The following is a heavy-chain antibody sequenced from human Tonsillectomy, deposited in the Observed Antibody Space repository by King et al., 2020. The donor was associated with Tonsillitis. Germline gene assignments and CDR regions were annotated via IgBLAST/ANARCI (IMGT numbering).Heavy chain of an antibody. J-gene: IGHJ4*02. V-gene: IGHV4-59*01. CDR3: ARVSCSGGSCYLDY. Sequence: HLQESGPGLVKPSETLSLTCTVSGTSSSSYYLSWIRQPPGKGLEWIGYTYYRGSTNYNPYLTSRVTISVDTSKNQFSLKLSSVTAADTAVYYCARVSCSGGSCYLDYWGQGTLVTVSS. CDR1: GTSSSSYY. D-gene: IGHD2-15*01. CDR2: TYYRGST.